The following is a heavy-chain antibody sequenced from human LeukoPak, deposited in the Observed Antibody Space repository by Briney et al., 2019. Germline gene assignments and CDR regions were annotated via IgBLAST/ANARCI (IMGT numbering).Heavy chain of an antibody. D-gene: IGHD3-22*01. CDR1: AFTFSTYG. CDR2: INEDGGDK. J-gene: IGHJ4*02. Sequence: PGGSLRLSCAASAFTFSTYGMHWVRQAPGKGLEWAAHINEDGGDKYYVESVKGRFTISRDNAKNSLYLQMNSLRAEDTAVYYCAGDYYYDSSGRRGYFDYWGQGTLVTVSS. CDR3: AGDYYYDSSGRRGYFDY. V-gene: IGHV3-7*01.